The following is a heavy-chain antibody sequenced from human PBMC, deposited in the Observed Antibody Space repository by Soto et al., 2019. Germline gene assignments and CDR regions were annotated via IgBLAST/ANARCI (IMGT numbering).Heavy chain of an antibody. J-gene: IGHJ6*02. CDR3: AKDRATYYYDSSDYFYYFGMDL. CDR2: ISYDGTNK. CDR1: GFILSDYG. Sequence: QVQLVESGGGVVQPGRSLRLSCEASGFILSDYGMHWVRQAPGKGLEWVALISYDGTNKNYADSVRGRFTISRDDSKNTLYLQMNNLRAEDTALYYCAKDRATYYYDSSDYFYYFGMDLWGQGTTVTVSS. D-gene: IGHD3-22*01. V-gene: IGHV3-30*18.